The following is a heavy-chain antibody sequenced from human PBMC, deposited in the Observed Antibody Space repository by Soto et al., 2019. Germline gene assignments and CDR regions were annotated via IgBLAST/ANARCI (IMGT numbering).Heavy chain of an antibody. J-gene: IGHJ4*02. CDR1: GFTFSSYA. D-gene: IGHD3-22*01. CDR3: ARWSGYYDSTFG. Sequence: PGGSLRLSCAASGFTFSSYAMHWVRQAPGKGLERVAVISYDGSNKYYADSVKGRFTISRDNSKNTLYLQMNSLRAEDTAVYYCARWSGYYDSTFGWGQGTLVTVSS. V-gene: IGHV3-30-3*01. CDR2: ISYDGSNK.